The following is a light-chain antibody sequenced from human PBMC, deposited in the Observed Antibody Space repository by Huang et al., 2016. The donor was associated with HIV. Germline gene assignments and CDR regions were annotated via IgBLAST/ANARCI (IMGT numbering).Light chain of an antibody. CDR1: RSVFSTSNNKNY. Sequence: DIVMTQSPDSLAVPLGQRATIKCKSRRSVFSTSNNKNYLAWFQHKAGPPPKLLIYWASTRESGVPGRFSGSGSGTDFTLTITSLQAEVVALYYCQQHYDDPTFGQGTKVEI. CDR3: QQHYDDPT. CDR2: WAS. V-gene: IGKV4-1*01. J-gene: IGKJ1*01.